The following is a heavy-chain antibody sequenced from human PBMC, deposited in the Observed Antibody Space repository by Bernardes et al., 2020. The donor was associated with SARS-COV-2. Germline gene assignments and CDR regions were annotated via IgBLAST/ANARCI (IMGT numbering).Heavy chain of an antibody. Sequence: SVKVSCKASGYTFTSYGISWVRQAPGQGLEWMGWISAYSGNTNYAQKLQGRVTMTTDTSTSTAYMELRSLRSDDTAVYYCARDDILTGYNYYYYGMDVWGQGTTVTVSS. CDR1: GYTFTSYG. CDR2: ISAYSGNT. J-gene: IGHJ6*02. V-gene: IGHV1-18*01. CDR3: ARDDILTGYNYYYYGMDV. D-gene: IGHD3-9*01.